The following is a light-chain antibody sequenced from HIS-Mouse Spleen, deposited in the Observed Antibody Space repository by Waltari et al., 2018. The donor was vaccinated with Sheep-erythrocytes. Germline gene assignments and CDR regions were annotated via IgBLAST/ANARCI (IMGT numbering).Light chain of an antibody. CDR2: AAS. V-gene: IGKV1-9*01. CDR1: QGISSY. J-gene: IGKJ4*01. Sequence: DLQLTQSPSFLSASVGDRVTITCRASQGISSYLAWYQQKPGKAPKLLIYAASTLQSGVPSRFSGSGSGTEFTLTISSLQPEDFATYYCQQLNSLTFGGGTKVEIK. CDR3: QQLNSLT.